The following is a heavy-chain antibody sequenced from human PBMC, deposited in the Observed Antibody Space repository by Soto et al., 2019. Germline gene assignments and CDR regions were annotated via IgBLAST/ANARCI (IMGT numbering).Heavy chain of an antibody. D-gene: IGHD2-8*01. J-gene: IGHJ6*04. CDR2: IYYSGST. CDR1: GGSISSYY. CDR3: ARLYCTNGACSFMDV. Sequence: PSETLSLTCTVSGGSISSYYWSWIRQPPGKGLEWIGYIYYSGSTNYNPSLKSRVTISVDTSKNQFSLKLSSVTAADTAVYYCARLYCTNGACSFMDVWGKGTTVTVSS. V-gene: IGHV4-59*01.